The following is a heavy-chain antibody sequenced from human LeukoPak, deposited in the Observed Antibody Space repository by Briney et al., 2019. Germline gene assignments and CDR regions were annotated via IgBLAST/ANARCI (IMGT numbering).Heavy chain of an antibody. CDR2: IYYSGST. Sequence: ETLSLTCTVSGGSISSYYWSWIRQPPGKGLEWIGYIYYSGSTNYNPSLKSRVTISVDTSKNQFSLKLSSVTAADTAVYYCARNRDGYNSFDYWGQGTLVTVSS. J-gene: IGHJ4*02. CDR1: GGSISSYY. CDR3: ARNRDGYNSFDY. V-gene: IGHV4-59*12. D-gene: IGHD5-24*01.